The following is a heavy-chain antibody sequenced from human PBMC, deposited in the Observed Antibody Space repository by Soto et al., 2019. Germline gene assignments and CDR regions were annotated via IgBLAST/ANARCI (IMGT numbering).Heavy chain of an antibody. CDR3: ARVPLNGVWFGEFWFDY. CDR2: ISAYNGNT. J-gene: IGHJ4*02. CDR1: GYTFTSYG. V-gene: IGHV1-18*01. D-gene: IGHD3-10*01. Sequence: ASVKVSCKASGYTFTSYGISWVRQAPGQGLEWMGWISAYNGNTNYAQKLQGRVTMTTDTSTSTAHMELRSLRSDDTAVYYCARVPLNGVWFGEFWFDYWGQGTLVTVSS.